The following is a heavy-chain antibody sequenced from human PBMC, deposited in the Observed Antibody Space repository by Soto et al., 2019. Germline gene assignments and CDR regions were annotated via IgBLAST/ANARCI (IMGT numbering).Heavy chain of an antibody. Sequence: EVQLVESGGGLVQPGGSLGLSCSASGFTFSRYSMHWVRQAPGKGLEYVSAISTDGATTYYINSVKGRFIISRDNSRNTVYLQMSSLGAEDTAVYYCVKDGERGRVETPMRYDMDVWGQGTTVTVSS. V-gene: IGHV3-64D*06. J-gene: IGHJ6*02. CDR1: GFTFSRYS. CDR2: ISTDGATT. D-gene: IGHD5-18*01. CDR3: VKDGERGRVETPMRYDMDV.